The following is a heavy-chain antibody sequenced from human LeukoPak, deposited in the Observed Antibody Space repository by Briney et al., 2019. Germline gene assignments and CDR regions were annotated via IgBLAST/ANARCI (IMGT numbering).Heavy chain of an antibody. CDR2: IRREGYGGTT. J-gene: IGHJ6*04. CDR1: GFNFGDYS. Sequence: TGGSLRLSCTASGFNFGDYSLSWFRQAPGVGLEWVAFIRREGYGGTTEYAASVKGRFTISRDDSKSIAYLQMNSLKTEDTGVYYCTRDHDFGRGPLDVWGKGTTVTVSS. V-gene: IGHV3-49*03. D-gene: IGHD3-3*01. CDR3: TRDHDFGRGPLDV.